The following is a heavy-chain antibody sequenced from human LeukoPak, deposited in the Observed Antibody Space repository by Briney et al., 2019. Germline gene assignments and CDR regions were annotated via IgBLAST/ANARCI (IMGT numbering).Heavy chain of an antibody. Sequence: PSETLSLTCAVYGGSFSGYYWSWIRQPPGKGLEWIGEINHSGSTNYNPSLKSRVTISVDTSKNQFSLKLSSVTAADTAVYYCARDSPLAAALDYWGQGTLVTVSS. D-gene: IGHD6-13*01. CDR2: INHSGST. CDR3: ARDSPLAAALDY. V-gene: IGHV4-34*01. CDR1: GGSFSGYY. J-gene: IGHJ4*02.